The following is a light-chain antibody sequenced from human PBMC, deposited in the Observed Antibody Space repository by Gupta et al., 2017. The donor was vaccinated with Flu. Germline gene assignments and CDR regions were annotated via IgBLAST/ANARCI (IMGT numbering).Light chain of an antibody. CDR2: DDS. Sequence: SYVLTQPLSVSVAPGQTARITCGGNNIGRRSVHWNQQKPGQAPVLVVYDDSDRPSGIPERFSGFKTGNTATLIIRRVEAGDEADYYCQVWDSSSDQPVMFGGGTKLTVL. CDR3: QVWDSSSDQPVM. V-gene: IGLV3-21*02. J-gene: IGLJ3*02. CDR1: NIGRRS.